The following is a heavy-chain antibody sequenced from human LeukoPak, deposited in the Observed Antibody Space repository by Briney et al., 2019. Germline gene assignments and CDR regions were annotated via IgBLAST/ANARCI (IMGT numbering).Heavy chain of an antibody. CDR2: VYTSGST. Sequence: SETLSLTCTVSGGSISSYYWSWIRQPAGKGLEWIGRVYTSGSTNYNPSLKSRVSMSVDTSKNQFSLKLSSVIAADTAVYYCARESHWGAYFDYWGQGTLVTVSS. CDR3: ARESHWGAYFDY. J-gene: IGHJ4*02. D-gene: IGHD7-27*01. V-gene: IGHV4-4*07. CDR1: GGSISSYY.